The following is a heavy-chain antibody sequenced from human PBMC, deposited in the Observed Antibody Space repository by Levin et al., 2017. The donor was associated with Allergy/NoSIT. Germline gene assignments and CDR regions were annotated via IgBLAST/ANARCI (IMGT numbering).Heavy chain of an antibody. Sequence: ASVKVSCKVSGYRLTELAMHWVRQAPGKGLEWMGGFDPEHVESIYAQKFQGRVTMTEDTSTDTAYMELSSLTSEDTALYYCATLTGGSFFESWGQGTLVTVSS. V-gene: IGHV1-24*01. CDR1: GYRLTELA. J-gene: IGHJ4*02. CDR2: FDPEHVES. D-gene: IGHD2-15*01. CDR3: ATLTGGSFFES.